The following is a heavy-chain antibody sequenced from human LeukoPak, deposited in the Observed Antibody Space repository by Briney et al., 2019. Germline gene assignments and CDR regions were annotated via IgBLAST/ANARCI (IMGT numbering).Heavy chain of an antibody. V-gene: IGHV3-21*01. CDR2: ISSSSSYI. CDR3: AGGGGDYESPTADY. J-gene: IGHJ4*02. Sequence: GGSLRLSCAAPGFTFSSYSMNWVRQAPGKGLEWVSSISSSSSYIYYADSVKGRFTISRDNAKNSLYLQMNSLRAEATAVYYCAGGGGDYESPTADYCGQGTLVTVSS. D-gene: IGHD4-17*01. CDR1: GFTFSSYS.